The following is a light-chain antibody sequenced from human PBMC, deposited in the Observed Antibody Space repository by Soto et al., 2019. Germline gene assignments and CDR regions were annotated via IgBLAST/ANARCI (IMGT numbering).Light chain of an antibody. CDR1: QSLLHSNGNNY. Sequence: IVLTQSPLSLSVTPGEPASISCWSSQSLLHSNGNNYLEWYLQKPGQSPQVLIYLASNRASGVPDRFSGSGSGKDFRLESSSVEAEDVWVYYCKKVLQNPLTFAGGTKGEIK. V-gene: IGKV2-28*01. CDR2: LAS. CDR3: KKVLQNPLT. J-gene: IGKJ4*02.